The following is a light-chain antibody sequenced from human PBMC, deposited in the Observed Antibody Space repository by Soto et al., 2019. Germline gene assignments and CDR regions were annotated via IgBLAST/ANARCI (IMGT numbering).Light chain of an antibody. CDR1: SSDVGAYNY. CDR2: EVS. CDR3: NSYTSTTTLV. V-gene: IGLV2-14*01. J-gene: IGLJ2*01. Sequence: QSALTQPASVSGSPGQSITISCTGTSSDVGAYNYVSWFQQHPGKAPKLMIYEVSNRPSGVSNRFSGSKSGNTASLTISGLQAEDEADYYCNSYTSTTTLVFGGGNKLTVL.